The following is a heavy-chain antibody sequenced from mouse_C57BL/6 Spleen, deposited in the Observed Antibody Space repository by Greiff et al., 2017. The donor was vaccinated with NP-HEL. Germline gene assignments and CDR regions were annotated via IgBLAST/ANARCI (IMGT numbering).Heavy chain of an antibody. J-gene: IGHJ4*01. CDR1: GFTFSSYT. V-gene: IGHV5-9*01. CDR2: ISGGGGNT. CDR3: ARPRYGNYAMDY. D-gene: IGHD2-1*01. Sequence: EVMLVESGGGLVKPGGSLKLSCAASGFTFSSYTMSWVRQTPEKRLEWVATISGGGGNTYYPDSVKGRFTISRDNATNTLYLQMSSLRSEDTALYYCARPRYGNYAMDYWGQGTSVTVSS.